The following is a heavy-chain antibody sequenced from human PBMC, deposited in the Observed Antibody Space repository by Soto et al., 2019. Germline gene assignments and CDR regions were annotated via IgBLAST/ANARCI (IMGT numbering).Heavy chain of an antibody. Sequence: SETLSLTCTVSGGSMIAYYWNWMRQPPGKGLQWIGYTYYSGSTTYNPSLKSRVTIPVDSSKNQFSLKLDSVTPADTAVYYCARVRGTAGKRYFDYWGPGTLVTVSS. V-gene: IGHV4-59*01. CDR3: ARVRGTAGKRYFDY. J-gene: IGHJ4*02. CDR2: TYYSGST. CDR1: GGSMIAYY. D-gene: IGHD6-13*01.